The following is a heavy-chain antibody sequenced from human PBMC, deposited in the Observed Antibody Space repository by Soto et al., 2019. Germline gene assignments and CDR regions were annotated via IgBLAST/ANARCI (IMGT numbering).Heavy chain of an antibody. Sequence: QVQLVQSGAEVKKPGASVKVSCKASGYTFTSYAMHWVRQAPGQRLEWMGWINAGNGNTKYSQKFQGRVTITRDTSASTAYMELSSLRSEDTAVYYXXXXXXVRGVIIHNWFDPWGQXTXVTVSS. CDR2: INAGNGNT. CDR1: GYTFTSYA. V-gene: IGHV1-3*01. D-gene: IGHD3-10*01. J-gene: IGHJ5*02. CDR3: XXXXXVRGVIIHNWFDP.